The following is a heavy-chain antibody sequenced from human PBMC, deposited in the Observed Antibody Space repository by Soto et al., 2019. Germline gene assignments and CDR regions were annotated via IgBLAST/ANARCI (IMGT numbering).Heavy chain of an antibody. Sequence: SETLCLTWTVYGGSISSDYWSWIRQPPGKGLEWIGYIYYSGSTNYNPSLKSRVTISVDTSKNQFSLKLSSVTAADTAVYYCARRWGPTFDFWGQGTLVTVSS. V-gene: IGHV4-59*01. J-gene: IGHJ4*02. CDR1: GGSISSDY. CDR3: ARRWGPTFDF. D-gene: IGHD1-26*01. CDR2: IYYSGST.